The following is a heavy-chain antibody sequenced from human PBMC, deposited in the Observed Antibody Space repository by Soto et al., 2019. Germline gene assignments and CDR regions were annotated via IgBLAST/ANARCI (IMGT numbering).Heavy chain of an antibody. V-gene: IGHV1-18*01. CDR3: AREAVAAIEGVHYYYGVDV. CDR1: GYTFTSYG. Sequence: QVQLVQSGAEVKKPGASVKVSCKASGYTFTSYGISWVRQAPGQGLEWMGWISAYNGNTNYPQNLQGRVTMTTDTSTSTDYMVLRSMRSDDTAVYFCAREAVAAIEGVHYYYGVDVWGHGTTVTVSS. CDR2: ISAYNGNT. J-gene: IGHJ6*02. D-gene: IGHD6-19*01.